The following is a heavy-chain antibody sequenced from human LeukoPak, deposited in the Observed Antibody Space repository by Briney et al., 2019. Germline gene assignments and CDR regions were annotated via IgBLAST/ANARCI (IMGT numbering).Heavy chain of an antibody. V-gene: IGHV3-48*03. J-gene: IGHJ6*03. CDR2: ISSSGSTI. CDR3: ARVYYYYMDV. CDR1: GFTFSSYE. Sequence: GGSLRLSCAASGFTFSSYEMNWVRQAPGKGLEWVSYISSSGSTIYYADSVKGRFTISRDNAKNSLYLQMNSLRAEDTAVYYCARVYYYYMDVWGKGTTVTISS.